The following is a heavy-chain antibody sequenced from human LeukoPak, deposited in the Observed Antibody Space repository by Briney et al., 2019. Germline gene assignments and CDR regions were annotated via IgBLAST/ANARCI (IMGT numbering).Heavy chain of an antibody. CDR2: IWYDGSNK. CDR3: AKGLAGYWLVDY. V-gene: IGHV3-33*06. J-gene: IGHJ4*02. Sequence: GGSLRLSCAASGFTFSSYGMHWVRQAPGKGLEWVAVIWYDGSNKYYADSVKGRFTISRDNSKNTLYLQMNSLRAEDTAVYYCAKGLAGYWLVDYWGQGTLVTVSS. CDR1: GFTFSSYG. D-gene: IGHD2-8*02.